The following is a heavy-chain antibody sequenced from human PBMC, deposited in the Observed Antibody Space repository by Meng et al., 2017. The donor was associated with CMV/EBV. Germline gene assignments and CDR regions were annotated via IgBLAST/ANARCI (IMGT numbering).Heavy chain of an antibody. V-gene: IGHV4-39*07. CDR2: IYYSGST. J-gene: IGHJ4*02. D-gene: IGHD3-9*01. Sequence: QRQLQESGPGLVKPSETLSLTCTVSGGSISSSSYYWGWIRQPPGKGLEWIGSIYYSGSTYYNPSLKSRVTISVDTSKNQFSLKLSSVTAADTAVYYCARDAGHYDILTGYSYWGQGTLVTASS. CDR3: ARDAGHYDILTGYSY. CDR1: GGSISSSSYY.